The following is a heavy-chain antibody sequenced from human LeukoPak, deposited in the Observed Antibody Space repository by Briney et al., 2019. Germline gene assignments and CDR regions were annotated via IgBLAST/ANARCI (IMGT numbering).Heavy chain of an antibody. V-gene: IGHV3-23*01. D-gene: IGHD3-10*01. CDR1: GFTFSSYA. CDR2: ISGSGGST. CDR3: ARYYGSGSYYKSPSYGMDV. J-gene: IGHJ6*02. Sequence: GGSLRLSCAASGFTFSSYAMSWVRQAPGKGLEWVSAISGSGGSTYYADSVKGRFTISRDNSKNTLYLQMNSLRAEDTAVYYCARYYGSGSYYKSPSYGMDVWGQGTTVTVSS.